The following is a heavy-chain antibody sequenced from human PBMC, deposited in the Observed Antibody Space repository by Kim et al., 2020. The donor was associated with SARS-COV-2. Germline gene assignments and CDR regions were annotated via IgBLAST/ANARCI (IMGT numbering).Heavy chain of an antibody. J-gene: IGHJ6*02. Sequence: ASVKVSCKASGYTFTSYDINWVRQATGQGLEWMGWMNPNSGNTGYAQKFQGRVTMTRNTSISTAYMELSSLRSEDTAVYYCARGNTLEWLFGYYGMDVWGQGTTVTVSS. CDR2: MNPNSGNT. V-gene: IGHV1-8*01. CDR3: ARGNTLEWLFGYYGMDV. D-gene: IGHD3-3*01. CDR1: GYTFTSYD.